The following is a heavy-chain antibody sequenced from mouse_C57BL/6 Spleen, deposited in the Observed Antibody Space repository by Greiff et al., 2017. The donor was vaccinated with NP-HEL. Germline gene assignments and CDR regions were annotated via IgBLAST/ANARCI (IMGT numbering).Heavy chain of an antibody. D-gene: IGHD2-3*01. J-gene: IGHJ3*01. CDR1: GYTFTDYN. V-gene: IGHV1-18*01. CDR2: INPNNGGT. Sequence: EVQLQQSGPELVKPGASVKIPCKASGYTFTDYNMDWVKQSHGKSLEWMGDINPNNGGTIYNQKFKGKATLTVDKSSSTAYMELRSLTSEDTAVYDCGRGDGSPAWLAYWGQGTLVTDAA. CDR3: GRGDGSPAWLAY.